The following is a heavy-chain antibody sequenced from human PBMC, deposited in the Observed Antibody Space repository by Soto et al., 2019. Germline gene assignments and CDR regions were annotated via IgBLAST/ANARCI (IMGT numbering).Heavy chain of an antibody. V-gene: IGHV1-24*01. CDR3: ATELVNYYDRKYNDPQHVY. D-gene: IGHD3-22*01. J-gene: IGHJ4*02. Sequence: ASVKVSCKVSGYTLTELSMHWVRQAPGKGLEWMGGFDPEDGETIYAQKFQGRVTMTEDTSTDTAYMELSSLRSEDTAVYYCATELVNYYDRKYNDPQHVYWGQGTLVTVSS. CDR2: FDPEDGET. CDR1: GYTLTELS.